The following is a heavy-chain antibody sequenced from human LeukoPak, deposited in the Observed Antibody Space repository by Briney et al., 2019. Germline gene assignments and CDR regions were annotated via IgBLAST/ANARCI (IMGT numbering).Heavy chain of an antibody. J-gene: IGHJ4*02. V-gene: IGHV3-23*01. CDR3: AKGAKRITMIVVVPFDY. D-gene: IGHD3-22*01. CDR1: GFTFSSYA. Sequence: GGSLRLSCAAFGFTFSSYAMSWVRQAPGKGLEWVSGISGSGGSTYYADSVKGRFTISRDNSKNTLYLQMNSLRAEDTAVYYCAKGAKRITMIVVVPFDYWGQGTLVTVSS. CDR2: ISGSGGST.